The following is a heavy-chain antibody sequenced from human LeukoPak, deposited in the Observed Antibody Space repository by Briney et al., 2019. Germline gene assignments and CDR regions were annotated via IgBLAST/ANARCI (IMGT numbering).Heavy chain of an antibody. CDR3: ARGSRYYDSSGYYADY. D-gene: IGHD3-22*01. J-gene: IGHJ4*02. CDR2: IYYSGST. Sequence: SETLSLTCTVSGGSISSYYWSWIRQPPGKGLEWIGYIYYSGSTNHNPSLKSRVTISVDTSKNQFSLKLSSVTAADTAVYYCARGSRYYDSSGYYADYWGQGTLVTVSS. V-gene: IGHV4-59*08. CDR1: GGSISSYY.